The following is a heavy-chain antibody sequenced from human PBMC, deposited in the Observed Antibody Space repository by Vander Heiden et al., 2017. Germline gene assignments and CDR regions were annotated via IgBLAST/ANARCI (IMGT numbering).Heavy chain of an antibody. CDR2: INPSGGST. J-gene: IGHJ4*02. Sequence: QVQLVQSGAEVKKPGASVKVSCKASGYTFTSYYMHWVRQAPGQGLEWMGIINPSGGSTSYAQKFQGRVTMTRDTSTSTVYMELSSLRSEDTAVYYCATSPRGGDGYNYWGYYFDYWGQGTLVTVSS. V-gene: IGHV1-46*01. CDR3: ATSPRGGDGYNYWGYYFDY. CDR1: GYTFTSYY. D-gene: IGHD5-12*01.